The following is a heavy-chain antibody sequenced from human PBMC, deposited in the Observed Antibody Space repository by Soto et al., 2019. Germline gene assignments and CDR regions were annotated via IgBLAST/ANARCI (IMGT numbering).Heavy chain of an antibody. D-gene: IGHD2-15*01. J-gene: IGHJ4*02. CDR2: ISAYNGNT. CDR3: ARDPPHLGGGRLIDY. Sequence: GASVKVSCKASGYTFTSYGISWVRQAPGQGLEWMGWISAYNGNTNYAQKLQGRVTMTTDTSTSTAYMELRSLRSDDTAVYYCARDPPHLGGGRLIDYWGQGTLVTVSS. V-gene: IGHV1-18*01. CDR1: GYTFTSYG.